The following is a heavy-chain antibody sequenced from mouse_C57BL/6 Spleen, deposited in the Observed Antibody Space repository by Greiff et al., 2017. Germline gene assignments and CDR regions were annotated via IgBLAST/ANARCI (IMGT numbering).Heavy chain of an antibody. J-gene: IGHJ4*01. Sequence: VQLQQSGAELVKPGASVKISCKASGYAFSSYWVNWVKQRPGKGLEWIGQIYPGDGDTNYNGKFKGKATLTADKSSTTAYMQLSSLTSEDSAVYFCARSPNYYGSSFYAMDYWGQGTSVTVSS. CDR2: IYPGDGDT. D-gene: IGHD1-1*01. CDR1: GYAFSSYW. V-gene: IGHV1-80*01. CDR3: ARSPNYYGSSFYAMDY.